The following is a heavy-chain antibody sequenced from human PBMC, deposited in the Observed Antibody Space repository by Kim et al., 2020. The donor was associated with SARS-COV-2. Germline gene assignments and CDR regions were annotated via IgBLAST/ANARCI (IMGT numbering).Heavy chain of an antibody. Sequence: SETLSLTCTVSGGSISSYYWSWIRQPPGKGLEWIGYIYYSGSTNYNPSLKSRVTISVDTSKNQFSLKLSSVTAADTAVYYCARDGRLSGFGYWGQGTLVTVSS. CDR3: ARDGRLSGFGY. V-gene: IGHV4-59*01. J-gene: IGHJ4*02. D-gene: IGHD3-16*01. CDR1: GGSISSYY. CDR2: IYYSGST.